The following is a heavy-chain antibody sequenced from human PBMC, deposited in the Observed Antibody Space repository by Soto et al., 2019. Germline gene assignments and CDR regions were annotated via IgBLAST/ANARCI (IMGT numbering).Heavy chain of an antibody. D-gene: IGHD6-19*01. V-gene: IGHV3-30*18. CDR1: GFTFSSYG. Sequence: PGGSLRLSCAASGFTFSSYGMHWVRQAPGKGLEWVAVISYDGSNKYYADSVKGRFTISRDNSKNTLYLQMNSLRAEHTAVYYCAKGDYRSGWYPIPTWKHYYGMDVWGQGTTVTVSS. CDR3: AKGDYRSGWYPIPTWKHYYGMDV. J-gene: IGHJ6*02. CDR2: ISYDGSNK.